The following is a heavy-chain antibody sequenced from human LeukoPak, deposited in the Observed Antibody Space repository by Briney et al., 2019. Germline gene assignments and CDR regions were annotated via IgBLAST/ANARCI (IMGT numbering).Heavy chain of an antibody. J-gene: IGHJ4*02. CDR1: GYTFTGYY. D-gene: IGHD6-19*01. Sequence: ASVKVSCKASGYTFTGYYMRWVRQAPGQGLEWMGWINPNSGGTNYAQKFQGRVTMTRDTSISTAYMELNRLRFDDTAVYFCARGAIVSYTSGWYVNYWGQGTLVTVSS. CDR2: INPNSGGT. V-gene: IGHV1-2*02. CDR3: ARGAIVSYTSGWYVNY.